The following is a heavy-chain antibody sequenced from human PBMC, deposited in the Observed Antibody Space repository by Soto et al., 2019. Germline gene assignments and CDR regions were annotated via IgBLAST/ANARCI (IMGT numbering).Heavy chain of an antibody. CDR3: AKGGDDFWSGEKGFDY. CDR1: GFTFSSYA. J-gene: IGHJ4*02. CDR2: ISGSGGST. D-gene: IGHD3-3*01. V-gene: IGHV3-23*01. Sequence: GGSLRLSCAASGFTFSSYAMSWVRQAPGKGLEWVSAISGSGGSTYYADSVKGRFTISRDNSKNTLYLQMNSLRAEDTAVYYCAKGGDDFWSGEKGFDYWGQGTLVTVSS.